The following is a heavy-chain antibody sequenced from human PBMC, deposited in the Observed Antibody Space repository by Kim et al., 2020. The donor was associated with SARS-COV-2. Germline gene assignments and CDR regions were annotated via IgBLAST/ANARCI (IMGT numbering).Heavy chain of an antibody. J-gene: IGHJ4*02. Sequence: QGRVTITADESTSTAYMELSSLRSEDTAVYYCARDKAYSSGWYGLYYFDYWGQGTLVTVSS. V-gene: IGHV1-69*01. D-gene: IGHD6-19*01. CDR3: ARDKAYSSGWYGLYYFDY.